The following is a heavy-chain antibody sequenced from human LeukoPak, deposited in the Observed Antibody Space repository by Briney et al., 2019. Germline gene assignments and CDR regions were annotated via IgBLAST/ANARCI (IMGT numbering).Heavy chain of an antibody. Sequence: GGSLRLSCAASGFTSSSYSMNWVRQAPGKGLEWVSSISSSSSYIYYADSVKGRFTISRDNAKNSLYLQMNSLRAEDTAVYYCAREWVVPAAMDYWGQGTLVTVSS. J-gene: IGHJ4*02. V-gene: IGHV3-21*01. CDR1: GFTSSSYS. CDR2: ISSSSSYI. D-gene: IGHD2-2*01. CDR3: AREWVVPAAMDY.